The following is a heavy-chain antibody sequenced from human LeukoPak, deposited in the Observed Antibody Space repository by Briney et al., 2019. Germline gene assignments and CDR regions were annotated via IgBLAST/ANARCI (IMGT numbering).Heavy chain of an antibody. CDR3: AILTKGCSSSWSRFDY. CDR2: IIPIFGTA. J-gene: IGHJ4*02. CDR1: GGTFSSYA. V-gene: IGHV1-69*13. D-gene: IGHD6-13*01. Sequence: VKVSCKASGGTFSSYAISWVRPAPGQGLEWMGGIIPIFGTANYAQKFQGRVTITADESTSTAYMELSSLRSEDTAVYYCAILTKGCSSSWSRFDYWGQGTLVTVSS.